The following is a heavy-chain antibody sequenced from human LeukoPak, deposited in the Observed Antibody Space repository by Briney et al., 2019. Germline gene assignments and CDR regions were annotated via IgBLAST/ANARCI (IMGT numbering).Heavy chain of an antibody. V-gene: IGHV3-23*01. J-gene: IGHJ3*02. D-gene: IGHD6-19*01. CDR1: GFTFSSYS. CDR2: ISGSGGST. Sequence: GGSLRLSCAASGFTFSSYSMNWVRQAPGKGLEWVSAISGSGGSTYYADSVKGRFTISRDNSKNTLYLQMNSLRAEDTAVYYCAKEGGFGYSSGWYDAFDIWGQGTMVTVSP. CDR3: AKEGGFGYSSGWYDAFDI.